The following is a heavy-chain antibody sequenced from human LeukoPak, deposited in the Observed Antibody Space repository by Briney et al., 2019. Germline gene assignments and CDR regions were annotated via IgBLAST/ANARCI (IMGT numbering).Heavy chain of an antibody. CDR2: INPDGRAT. Sequence: WGSLRLSCAASGFTFSTSWMSWVRQAPGKGLEWLANINPDGRATFYVDSVKGRFIISRDNAKNTLFLQMSSLRDDDTALYYCASSHDSAGNDWGEGTVVTVYS. J-gene: IGHJ1*01. CDR3: ASSHDSAGND. CDR1: GFTFSTSW. D-gene: IGHD2-15*01. V-gene: IGHV3-7*01.